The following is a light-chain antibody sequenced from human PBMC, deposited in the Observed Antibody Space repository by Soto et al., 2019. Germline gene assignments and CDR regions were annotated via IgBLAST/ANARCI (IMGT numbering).Light chain of an antibody. CDR2: AAS. V-gene: IGKV3-20*01. CDR3: QHYGTSTRT. Sequence: EIVLTQSPGTLSLSPGESATLSCRATQSVSATYLAWYQQKPGQAPRLLIYAASSRATDIPDRFSGSGSGTHFTLPISRLEPEDFAVYWCQHYGTSTRTFGQGTKVEIK. CDR1: QSVSATY. J-gene: IGKJ1*01.